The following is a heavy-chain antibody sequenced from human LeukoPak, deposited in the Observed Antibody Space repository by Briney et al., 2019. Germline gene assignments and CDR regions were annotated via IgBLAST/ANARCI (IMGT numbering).Heavy chain of an antibody. CDR3: ARYHIARTLRGTYYCFYCMDV. CDR2: IYYSGST. Sequence: SETLSLTCTVSSGSISSYYWSWIRQPPGKGLEWIGYIYYSGSTNYNPSLKSRVISVDTSKNQFSLKLSSVTAADTAVYYCARYHIARTLRGTYYCFYCMDVWGQGTTVT. CDR1: SGSISSYY. J-gene: IGHJ6*02. D-gene: IGHD4-17*01. V-gene: IGHV4-59*01.